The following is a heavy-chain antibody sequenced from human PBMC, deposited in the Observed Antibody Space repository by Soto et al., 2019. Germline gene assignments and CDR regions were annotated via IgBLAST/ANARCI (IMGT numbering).Heavy chain of an antibody. V-gene: IGHV1-46*01. CDR2: INPSGGGT. D-gene: IGHD3-22*01. CDR1: GYTFTSYY. J-gene: IGHJ6*02. Sequence: ASVKVSCKASGYTFTSYYMHWVRQAPGQGLEWMGIINPSGGGTSYAQKFQGRVTMTRDTSTSTVYMELSSLRSEDTAVYYCASQLYYYDSSGYGMDVWGQGTTVTSP. CDR3: ASQLYYYDSSGYGMDV.